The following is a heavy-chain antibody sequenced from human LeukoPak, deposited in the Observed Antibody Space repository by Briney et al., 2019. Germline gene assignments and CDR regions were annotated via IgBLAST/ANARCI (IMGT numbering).Heavy chain of an antibody. V-gene: IGHV4-59*01. J-gene: IGHJ6*03. CDR2: IYYSGST. Sequence: SETLSLTCTVSGGSISSYYWSWIRQPPGKGLEWFGYIYYSGSTNYNPSPKSRVTISVDTSKNQCSVKLSSVTAADTDVYYCARGGYSYGNYYYYYMDVWGKGTTVTVSS. D-gene: IGHD5-18*01. CDR1: GGSISSYY. CDR3: ARGGYSYGNYYYYYMDV.